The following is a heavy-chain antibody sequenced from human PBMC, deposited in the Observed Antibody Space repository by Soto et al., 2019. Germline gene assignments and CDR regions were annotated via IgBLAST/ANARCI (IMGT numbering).Heavy chain of an antibody. D-gene: IGHD3-10*01. J-gene: IGHJ4*02. V-gene: IGHV5-10-1*01. Sequence: GVSMKVSWKASGCNFITYWISWVSQMPGKGLECMGRIDPTDSYTDYGPSFEGHVTMSVDRSINTAYLEWSSLKASDTAVYYCAKESYNRRTDFDYWGQGTLVTVSS. CDR2: IDPTDSYT. CDR1: GCNFITYW. CDR3: AKESYNRRTDFDY.